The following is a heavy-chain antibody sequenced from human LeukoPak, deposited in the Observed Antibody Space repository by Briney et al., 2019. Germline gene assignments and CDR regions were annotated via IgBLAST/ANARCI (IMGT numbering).Heavy chain of an antibody. D-gene: IGHD6-19*01. CDR2: VHQDGSQR. Sequence: PGGSLRLSCAASGFTFSHYSMNMNWVRQAPGTGLEWVANVHQDGSQRYYVDSVKGRFTISRDNAKNSLYLQMSSLRVEDTAVYYCARERRGSSGWYYFDYWGQGTMVTVSS. V-gene: IGHV3-7*01. J-gene: IGHJ4*02. CDR3: ARERRGSSGWYYFDY. CDR1: GFTFSHYS.